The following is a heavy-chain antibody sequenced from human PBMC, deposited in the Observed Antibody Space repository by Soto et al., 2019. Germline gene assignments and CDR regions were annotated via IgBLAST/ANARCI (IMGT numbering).Heavy chain of an antibody. Sequence: QVQLVESGGGVVQPGRSLRLSCAASGFTFSSYGMHWVRQAPGKGLEWVAVISYDGSNKYYADSVKGRFTISRDNSKNTPYLQMNSPRAEDTAVYYCAKAPYRGYEIDYWGQGTLVTVSS. V-gene: IGHV3-30*18. CDR2: ISYDGSNK. CDR3: AKAPYRGYEIDY. CDR1: GFTFSSYG. J-gene: IGHJ4*02. D-gene: IGHD5-12*01.